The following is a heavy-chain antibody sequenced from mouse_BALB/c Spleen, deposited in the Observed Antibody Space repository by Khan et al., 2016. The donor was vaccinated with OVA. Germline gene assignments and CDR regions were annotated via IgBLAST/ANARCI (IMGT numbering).Heavy chain of an antibody. CDR2: MWSDGST. Sequence: VKLLESGPGLVAPSQSLSITCTISGFSLTNYGVHWVRQPPGKGLEWLVLMWSDGSTTYNSALKSRLTISKDNPKSQVFLKMNSLQTDDTAMYFCARQPYYHYNVMDYWGQGTSVTVSS. D-gene: IGHD2-10*01. V-gene: IGHV2-6-1*01. J-gene: IGHJ4*01. CDR1: GFSLTNYG. CDR3: ARQPYYHYNVMDY.